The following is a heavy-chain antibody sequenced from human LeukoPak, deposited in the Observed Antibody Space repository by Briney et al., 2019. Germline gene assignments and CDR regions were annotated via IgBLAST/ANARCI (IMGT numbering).Heavy chain of an antibody. D-gene: IGHD6-19*01. CDR3: ASSFIAVAGTFHY. V-gene: IGHV1-69*04. CDR2: IIPILGIA. J-gene: IGHJ4*02. CDR1: GGTFSSYA. Sequence: ASVKVSCTASGGTFSSYAISWVRQAPGQGLEWMGRIIPILGIANYAQKFQGRVTITADKSTSTAYMELSSLRSEDTAVYYCASSFIAVAGTFHYWGQGTLVTVSS.